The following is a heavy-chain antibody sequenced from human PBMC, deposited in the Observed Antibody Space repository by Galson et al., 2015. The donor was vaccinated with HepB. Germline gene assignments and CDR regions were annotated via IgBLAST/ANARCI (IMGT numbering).Heavy chain of an antibody. CDR2: TYYRSKWYN. J-gene: IGHJ3*02. D-gene: IGHD6-19*01. V-gene: IGHV6-1*01. CDR3: ARAPGIAVAGIIVAFDI. CDR1: GDSVSSNSAA. Sequence: CAISGDSVSSNSAAWNWIRQSPSRDLEWLGRTYYRSKWYNDYAVSVESRITINPDTSKNQFSLQLNSVTPEDTAVYYCARAPGIAVAGIIVAFDIWGQGTMVTVSS.